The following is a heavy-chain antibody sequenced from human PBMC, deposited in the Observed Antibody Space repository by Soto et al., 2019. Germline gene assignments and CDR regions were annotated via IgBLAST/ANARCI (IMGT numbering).Heavy chain of an antibody. D-gene: IGHD6-6*01. CDR1: GGSISSYY. J-gene: IGHJ6*02. Sequence: SETLSLTCTVSGGSISSYYWSWIRQPPGKGLEWIGYIYYSGSTNYNPSLKSRVTISVDTSKNQFSLKLSSVIAGDTAVYYCARFSSSVNYAMDVWGHGTTVTVSS. CDR2: IYYSGST. CDR3: ARFSSSVNYAMDV. V-gene: IGHV4-59*01.